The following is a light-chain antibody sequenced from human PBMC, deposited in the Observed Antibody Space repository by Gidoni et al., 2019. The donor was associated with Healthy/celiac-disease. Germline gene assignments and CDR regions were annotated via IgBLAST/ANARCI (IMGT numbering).Light chain of an antibody. CDR1: QGISSY. Sequence: AIRMTQSPSSLSASTGDRVTITCRASQGISSYLAWYQQKPGKAPKLLIYAASTLQSGVPSRFSGSGSGTDFTLTISCLQSEDFATYYCQQYYSYPPITFXQXTRLEIK. J-gene: IGKJ5*01. CDR3: QQYYSYPPIT. CDR2: AAS. V-gene: IGKV1-8*01.